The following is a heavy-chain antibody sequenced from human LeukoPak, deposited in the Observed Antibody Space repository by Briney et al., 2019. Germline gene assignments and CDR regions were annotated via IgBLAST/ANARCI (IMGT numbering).Heavy chain of an antibody. Sequence: SETLSLTCTVSEGSISRYYWSWIRQPAGKGLEWIGRIYSDGTITYNPSLQSRLTMSIDTSKNQFSLKLSFVTAADTAVYYCARDSGTTGEVKFDPWGQGTLVTVSS. CDR3: ARDSGTTGEVKFDP. J-gene: IGHJ5*02. CDR2: IYSDGTI. V-gene: IGHV4-4*07. D-gene: IGHD4-17*01. CDR1: EGSISRYY.